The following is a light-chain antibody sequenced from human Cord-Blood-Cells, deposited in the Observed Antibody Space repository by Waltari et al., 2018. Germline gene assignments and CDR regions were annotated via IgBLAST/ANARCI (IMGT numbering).Light chain of an antibody. Sequence: QSALTQPASVSGSPGQSITISCTGTSSDVGGYNLFSWYQQHPGKAPKLMIYEGSKRPSGVSNRFSGSKSGNTASLTISGLQAEDEADYYCCSYAGSPYVFGTGTKVTVL. V-gene: IGLV2-23*01. CDR2: EGS. CDR1: SSDVGGYNL. CDR3: CSYAGSPYV. J-gene: IGLJ1*01.